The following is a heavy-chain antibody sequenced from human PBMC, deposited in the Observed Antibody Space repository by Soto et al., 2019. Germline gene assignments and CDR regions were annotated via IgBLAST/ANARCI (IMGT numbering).Heavy chain of an antibody. D-gene: IGHD3-10*01. CDR3: ARGPFGPKAKGAFDI. CDR1: GDSVSSSSAA. Sequence: TLSLTCAISGDSVSSSSAAWNWIRQSPSIGLEWLGRTYYRSKWYNDYAVSVKSRITINPDTSKNQFSLQLNSVTPEDTAVYYCARGPFGPKAKGAFDIWGQGTMVTVS. V-gene: IGHV6-1*01. J-gene: IGHJ3*02. CDR2: TYYRSKWYN.